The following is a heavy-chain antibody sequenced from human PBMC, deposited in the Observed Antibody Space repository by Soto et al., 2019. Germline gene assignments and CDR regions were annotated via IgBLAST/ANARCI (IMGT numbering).Heavy chain of an antibody. Sequence: PGESLKISCRGSGYSFTSYWISWVRQMPGKGLEWMGRIDPSDSYTNYSPSFQGHVTISADKSISTAYLQWSSLKASDTAMYYCASPLTLNYYGSGSYGMDAWGQGTTVTVSS. CDR1: GYSFTSYW. J-gene: IGHJ6*02. CDR2: IDPSDSYT. D-gene: IGHD3-10*01. V-gene: IGHV5-10-1*01. CDR3: ASPLTLNYYGSGSYGMDA.